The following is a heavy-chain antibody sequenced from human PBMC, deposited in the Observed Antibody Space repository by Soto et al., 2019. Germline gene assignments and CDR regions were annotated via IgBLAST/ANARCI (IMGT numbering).Heavy chain of an antibody. CDR2: ISGSGGST. Sequence: VVSLSLSGAGAGVACVDYGMSWIRQALGKGLEWVSAISGSGGSTYYADSVKGRFTISRDNSKNTLYLQMNSLRAEDTAVYYCAKGPYRGRYDWFDLRGQGPLVTVSS. CDR3: AKGPYRGRYDWFDL. J-gene: IGHJ5*02. D-gene: IGHD1-26*01. V-gene: IGHV3-23*01. CDR1: GVACVDYG.